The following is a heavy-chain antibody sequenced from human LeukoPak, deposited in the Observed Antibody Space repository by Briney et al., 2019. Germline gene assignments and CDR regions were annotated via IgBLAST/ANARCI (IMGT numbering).Heavy chain of an antibody. CDR2: ISAYNGNT. CDR1: GGSFSSYG. CDR3: ALIVVGYFDY. Sequence: ASVKVSCKASGGSFSSYGITWVRQAPGQGLEWMGWISAYNGNTNYAQKLQGRVTMTTDTSTSTAYMELRSLRSDDTAVYYCALIVVGYFDYWGQGTLVTVSS. D-gene: IGHD3-22*01. V-gene: IGHV1-18*01. J-gene: IGHJ4*02.